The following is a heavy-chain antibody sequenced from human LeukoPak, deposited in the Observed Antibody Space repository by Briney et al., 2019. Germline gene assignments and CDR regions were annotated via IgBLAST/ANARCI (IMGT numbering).Heavy chain of an antibody. J-gene: IGHJ4*02. Sequence: SETLSLTCSVSGGSIRSYYWSWIRQPPGKGLEWIGYIYYSGSTTYNPSLESRTTISVDTSKIQFSLKVTSVTAADAAVYYCARGSGPGASFDYWGQGTLVTVSS. V-gene: IGHV4-59*01. D-gene: IGHD3-10*01. CDR3: ARGSGPGASFDY. CDR2: IYYSGST. CDR1: GGSIRSYY.